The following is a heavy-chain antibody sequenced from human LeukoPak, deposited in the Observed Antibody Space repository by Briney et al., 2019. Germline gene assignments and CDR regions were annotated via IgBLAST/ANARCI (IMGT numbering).Heavy chain of an antibody. Sequence: GVAVRLSCAASGFTFSDYYMSWIRQAPGKGLEWVSYIGGSSSYTNYADSVEGRFTISRDNVKNSLYLQMNSLRAEDTAVYYCARSEGDFDYWGQGTLVTVS. D-gene: IGHD1-26*01. CDR1: GFTFSDYY. J-gene: IGHJ4*02. CDR3: ARSEGDFDY. V-gene: IGHV3-11*06. CDR2: IGGSSSYT.